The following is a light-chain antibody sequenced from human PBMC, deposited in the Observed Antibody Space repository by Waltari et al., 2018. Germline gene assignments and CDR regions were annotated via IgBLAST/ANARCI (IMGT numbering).Light chain of an antibody. V-gene: IGKV3-20*01. CDR3: QQCGRSLYT. Sequence: EIVLTQSPGTLSLSPGERATPSCRASQSSTSNYLAWYQQRPGQAPRLLIYDASTRATGIPDRFSGSGSGTDFTLTISRLEPEDFAVYYCQQCGRSLYTFGQGTTLEIK. CDR1: QSSTSNY. J-gene: IGKJ2*01. CDR2: DAS.